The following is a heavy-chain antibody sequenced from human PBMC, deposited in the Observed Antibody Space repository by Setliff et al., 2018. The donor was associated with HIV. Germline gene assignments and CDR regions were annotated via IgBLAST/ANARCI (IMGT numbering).Heavy chain of an antibody. D-gene: IGHD3-10*01. J-gene: IGHJ4*02. CDR3: ATSPAGEILGSRPFYFDY. Sequence: PSETLSLTCTVSGVSGGSISSHYWNWIRQPPGKGLEWIGYIYYTGTTKNNPSLKSRVTISEDTSKNQFSLKMRSVTAADTAVYYCATSPAGEILGSRPFYFDYWGQGTLVTVSS. CDR1: GGSISSHY. CDR2: IYYTGTT. V-gene: IGHV4-59*11.